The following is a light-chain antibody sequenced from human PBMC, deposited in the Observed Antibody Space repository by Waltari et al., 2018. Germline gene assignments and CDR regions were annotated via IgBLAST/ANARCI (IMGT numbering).Light chain of an antibody. V-gene: IGKV1-39*01. Sequence: DIQMTQSPSSLSASVGDRVIITCRASQSVSIYLNWYRQKPGKAPELLIYAASNLQTGVQSRFSGSRSATDFTLTISSLQPEDFVTYFCQQSYNTPWTFGQGT. CDR3: QQSYNTPWT. J-gene: IGKJ1*01. CDR1: QSVSIY. CDR2: AAS.